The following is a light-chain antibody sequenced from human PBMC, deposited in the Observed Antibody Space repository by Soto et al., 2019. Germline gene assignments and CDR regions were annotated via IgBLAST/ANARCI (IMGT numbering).Light chain of an antibody. Sequence: EIAMTQSPVTLSVSTGERATPSCRAGQSVSRNLAWYQQKPGQAPRLLIYGASSRATGIPDRFSGSGSGTDFTLTISRLEPEDFAVYYCQQYGSSRLTFGGGTKVDIK. J-gene: IGKJ4*01. V-gene: IGKV3-20*01. CDR1: QSVSRN. CDR2: GAS. CDR3: QQYGSSRLT.